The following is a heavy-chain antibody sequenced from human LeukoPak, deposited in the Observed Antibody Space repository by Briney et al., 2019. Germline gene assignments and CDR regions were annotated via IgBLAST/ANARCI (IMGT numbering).Heavy chain of an antibody. D-gene: IGHD3-10*01. CDR1: GGSISSYY. CDR3: AKGMVRGVIFP. Sequence: SETLSLTCTVSGGSISSYYWSWIRHPPGKGVEWIGYIYYSGSTNYNRSLKSRVTISVDTSKNQFSLKLSSVTAADTAVYYCAKGMVRGVIFPWGQGTLVTVSS. J-gene: IGHJ5*02. CDR2: IYYSGST. V-gene: IGHV4-59*01.